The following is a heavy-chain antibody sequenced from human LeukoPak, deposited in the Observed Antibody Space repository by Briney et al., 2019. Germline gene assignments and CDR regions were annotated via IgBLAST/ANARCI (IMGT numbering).Heavy chain of an antibody. CDR3: ARGMGILTGYSPPTAHYWYFDL. CDR2: ISAYNGNT. CDR1: GYTFTIYG. Sequence: ASVKVSCKASGYTFTIYGTSWGRQAPRQGLEWMGWISAYNGNTNDAQKLQGRVTMTPDTSTSTAYMELRSLRSDDTAVYYCARGMGILTGYSPPTAHYWYFDLWGRGTLVTVSS. D-gene: IGHD3-9*01. J-gene: IGHJ2*01. V-gene: IGHV1-18*01.